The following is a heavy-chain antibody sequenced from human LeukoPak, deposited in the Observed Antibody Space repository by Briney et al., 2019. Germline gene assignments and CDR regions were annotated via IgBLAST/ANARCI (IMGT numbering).Heavy chain of an antibody. D-gene: IGHD4-23*01. CDR3: ASGLRWFDY. CDR1: GGSISSSSYY. Sequence: SETLSLTCTVSGGSISSSSYYWSWIRQPPGKGLEWIGYIYYSGSTNYNPSLKSRVTISVDTSKNQFSLKLSSVTAADTAVYYCASGLRWFDYWGQGTLVTVSS. J-gene: IGHJ4*02. CDR2: IYYSGST. V-gene: IGHV4-61*01.